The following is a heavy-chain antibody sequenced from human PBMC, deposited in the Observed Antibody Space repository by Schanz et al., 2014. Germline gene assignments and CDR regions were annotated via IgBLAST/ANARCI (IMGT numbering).Heavy chain of an antibody. CDR1: GFTFSAYG. Sequence: QVQLVESGGGVVQPGRSLRLSCAASGFTFSAYGMHWVRQAPGKGLEGVAGIWYDGNNKYYADSVKGRFTISRDNSKNTLYLQTNSPTAEYTVLYYCAKDPHRDYGGKPQAFDIWGQGTMVAVSS. CDR2: IWYDGNNK. J-gene: IGHJ3*02. CDR3: AKDPHRDYGGKPQAFDI. D-gene: IGHD4-17*01. V-gene: IGHV3-33*06.